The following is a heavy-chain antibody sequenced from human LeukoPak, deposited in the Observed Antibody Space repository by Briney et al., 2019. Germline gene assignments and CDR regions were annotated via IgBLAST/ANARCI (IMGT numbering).Heavy chain of an antibody. D-gene: IGHD2/OR15-2a*01. J-gene: IGHJ4*02. Sequence: SETLSLTCTVSGGSISSYYWNWIRQPPGRGLEWIGYIYYSGSTNYNPSLKSRVTISVDTSKNQFSLKLSSVTAADTAVYYCARGVMGRTIITTFYYFDSWGQGTLVTVSS. CDR1: GGSISSYY. CDR2: IYYSGST. V-gene: IGHV4-59*01. CDR3: ARGVMGRTIITTFYYFDS.